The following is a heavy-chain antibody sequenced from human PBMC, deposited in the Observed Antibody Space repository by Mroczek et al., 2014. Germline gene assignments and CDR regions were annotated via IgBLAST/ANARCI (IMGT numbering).Heavy chain of an antibody. V-gene: IGHV4-59*01. CDR2: IYYSGST. Sequence: QVQLVQSGPGLVKPSETLSLTCTVSGGSISSYYWSWIRQPPGKGLEWIGYIYYSGSTNYNPSLKSRVTISVDTSKNQFSLKLSSVTAADTAVYYCAREAHKTYYDFWSGYYTEGNWFDPWGQGTLVTVSS. CDR1: GGSISSYY. D-gene: IGHD3-3*01. J-gene: IGHJ5*02. CDR3: AREAHKTYYDFWSGYYTEGNWFDP.